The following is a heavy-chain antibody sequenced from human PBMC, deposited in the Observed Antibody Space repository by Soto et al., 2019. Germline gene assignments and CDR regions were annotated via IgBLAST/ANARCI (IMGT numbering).Heavy chain of an antibody. CDR2: INPSGGST. D-gene: IGHD3-22*01. Sequence: ASVKVSCKASGYTFTSYYMHWVRQAPGQGLEWMGIINPSGGSTSYAQKFQGRVTMTRDTSTSTVYMELSSLRSEDTAVYYCARGADYYDSSGYRFEYYYYGMDVWGQGTTVTVSS. CDR3: ARGADYYDSSGYRFEYYYYGMDV. V-gene: IGHV1-46*01. J-gene: IGHJ6*02. CDR1: GYTFTSYY.